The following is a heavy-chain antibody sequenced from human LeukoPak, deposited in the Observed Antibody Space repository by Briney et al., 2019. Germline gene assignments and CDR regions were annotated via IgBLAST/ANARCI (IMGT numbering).Heavy chain of an antibody. CDR1: GFTFSSYW. V-gene: IGHV3-21*01. Sequence: GGSLRLSCAASGFTFSSYWMSWVRQAPGKGLEWVSSISSSSSYIYYADSVKGRFTISRDNAKNSLYLQMNSLRAEDTAVYYCARGYYDILTGSANYYGMDVWGQGTTVTVSS. D-gene: IGHD3-9*01. J-gene: IGHJ6*02. CDR2: ISSSSSYI. CDR3: ARGYYDILTGSANYYGMDV.